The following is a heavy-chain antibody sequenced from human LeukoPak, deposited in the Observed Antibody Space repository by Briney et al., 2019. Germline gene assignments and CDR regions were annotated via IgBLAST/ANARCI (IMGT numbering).Heavy chain of an antibody. D-gene: IGHD1-7*01. V-gene: IGHV1-69*05. Sequence: SVKVSCKASGCTFSSYAISWVRQAPGQGLEWMGGIIPIFGTANYAQKFQGRVTITTDESTSTAYMELSSLRSEDTAVYYCARDNYAGANWFDPWGQGTLVTVSS. CDR2: IIPIFGTA. J-gene: IGHJ5*02. CDR1: GCTFSSYA. CDR3: ARDNYAGANWFDP.